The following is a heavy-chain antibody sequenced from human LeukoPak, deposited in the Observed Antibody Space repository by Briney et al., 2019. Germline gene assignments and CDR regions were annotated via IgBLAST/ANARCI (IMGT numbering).Heavy chain of an antibody. V-gene: IGHV4-38-2*02. J-gene: IGHJ4*02. D-gene: IGHD6-19*01. CDR2: IYHTGNP. Sequence: SETLSLTCTVSGYSISSGYYWGWIRQPPGKGLEWIGSIYHTGNPYYNPSLKSRATISIDTSKNQFSLKLTSVTAADTAVYFCARESRLAVGSDYWGQGTLVTVSS. CDR1: GYSISSGYY. CDR3: ARESRLAVGSDY.